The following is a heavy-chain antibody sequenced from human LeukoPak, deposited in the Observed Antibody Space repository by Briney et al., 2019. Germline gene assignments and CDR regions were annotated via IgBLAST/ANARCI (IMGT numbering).Heavy chain of an antibody. CDR2: ISYDGSNK. CDR3: ARGAVVTPLMQIDY. D-gene: IGHD4-23*01. V-gene: IGHV3-30*04. CDR1: GFTFSSYA. Sequence: GGSLRLSCAASGFTFSSYAMHWVRQAPGKGLEWVAVISYDGSNKYYAGSVKGRFTISRDNSKNTLYLQMNSLRAEDTAVYYCARGAVVTPLMQIDYWGQGTLVTVSS. J-gene: IGHJ4*02.